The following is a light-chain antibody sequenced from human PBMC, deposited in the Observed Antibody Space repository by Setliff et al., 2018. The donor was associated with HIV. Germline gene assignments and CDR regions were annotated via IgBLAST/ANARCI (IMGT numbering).Light chain of an antibody. CDR2: QAT. J-gene: IGLJ1*01. CDR1: SSDVGRYNL. Sequence: SALPQAASVSGSPGQSITISCTGTSSDVGRYNLVSWYQQHPGKAPKLMIYQATKRPSGVSNRFSGSKSGNTASLTISGLQAEDEADYYCCSNTGSNTYVFGTGTKVTVL. V-gene: IGLV2-23*01. CDR3: CSNTGSNTYV.